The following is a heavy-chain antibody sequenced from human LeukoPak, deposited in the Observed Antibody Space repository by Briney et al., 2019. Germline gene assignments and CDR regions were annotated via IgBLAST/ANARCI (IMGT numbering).Heavy chain of an antibody. CDR2: IYHSGST. V-gene: IGHV4-38-2*02. J-gene: IGHJ1*01. D-gene: IGHD5-18*01. CDR3: ARDGLGYSYERGESEYFQH. CDR1: GGSISSYY. Sequence: SETLSLTCTVSGGSISSYYWSWIRQPPGKGLEWIGSIYHSGSTYYNPSLKSRVTISVDTSKNQFSLKLSSVTAADTAVYYCARDGLGYSYERGESEYFQHWGQGTQVTVSS.